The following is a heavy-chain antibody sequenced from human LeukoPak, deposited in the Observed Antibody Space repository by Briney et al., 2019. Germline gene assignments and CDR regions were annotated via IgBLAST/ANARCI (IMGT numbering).Heavy chain of an antibody. CDR3: ARAGDSSGYFYYFDY. Sequence: KPSETLSLTCTVSGGSISSYYWSWIRQPPGKGLEWIGYIYYSGSTNYNPSLKSRVTISVDTSKNQFSLKLSSVTAADTAVFYCARAGDSSGYFYYFDYWGQGTLVTV. V-gene: IGHV4-59*01. D-gene: IGHD3-22*01. CDR2: IYYSGST. J-gene: IGHJ4*02. CDR1: GGSISSYY.